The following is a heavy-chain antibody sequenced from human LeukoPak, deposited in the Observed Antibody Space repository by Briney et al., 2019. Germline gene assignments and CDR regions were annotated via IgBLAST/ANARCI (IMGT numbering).Heavy chain of an antibody. Sequence: ASVRVSCRASGYTFTGYRMHWVRQAPGQGLEWMGWNNPNSGDTKYAQKFQGRVTMTRDTSISTAYMELNSLRSDDTAVYYCARYCSTATCSEGDVYWGQGTLVTVSS. D-gene: IGHD2-2*01. J-gene: IGHJ4*02. V-gene: IGHV1-2*02. CDR2: NNPNSGDT. CDR3: ARYCSTATCSEGDVY. CDR1: GYTFTGYR.